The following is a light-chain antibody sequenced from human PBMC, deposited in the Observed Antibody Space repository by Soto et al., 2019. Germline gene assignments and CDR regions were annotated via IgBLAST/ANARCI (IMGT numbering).Light chain of an antibody. CDR2: GAS. V-gene: IGKV1-9*01. CDR1: QGISSY. Sequence: DIQLTQSPSFLSASVGDRVTITCRASQGISSYLAWYQQKPGRAPKLLIYGASTLQSGVPSRFGGSGSGTEFTLTITSLQPEDFATYYCQQLNTYPRTFGQGTKVDIK. J-gene: IGKJ1*01. CDR3: QQLNTYPRT.